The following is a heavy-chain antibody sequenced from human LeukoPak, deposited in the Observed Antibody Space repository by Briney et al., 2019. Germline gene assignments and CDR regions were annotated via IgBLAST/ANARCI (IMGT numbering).Heavy chain of an antibody. CDR3: ARSFSAVAASDY. D-gene: IGHD6-19*01. V-gene: IGHV1-2*02. Sequence: ASVKVSCKASGYTFTGYYMHWVRQAPGQGLEWMGWINPNSGGTNCAQKFQGRVTMTRDTSISTAYMELSRLRSDDTAVYYCARSFSAVAASDYWGQGTLVTISS. J-gene: IGHJ4*02. CDR1: GYTFTGYY. CDR2: INPNSGGT.